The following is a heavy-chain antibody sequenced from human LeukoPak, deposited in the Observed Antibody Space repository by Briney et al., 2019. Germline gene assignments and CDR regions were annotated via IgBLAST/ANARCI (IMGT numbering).Heavy chain of an antibody. V-gene: IGHV3-7*01. Sequence: TGGSLRLSCAASGFTFSSYWMSWVRQAPGKGLEWVANIKQDGSEKYYVDSVKGRVTIPRDNARNSLYLQMSSLRAEDAAVYYCARLTGSKADGMDVWGQGTTVTVSS. CDR3: ARLTGSKADGMDV. D-gene: IGHD1-14*01. J-gene: IGHJ6*02. CDR2: IKQDGSEK. CDR1: GFTFSSYW.